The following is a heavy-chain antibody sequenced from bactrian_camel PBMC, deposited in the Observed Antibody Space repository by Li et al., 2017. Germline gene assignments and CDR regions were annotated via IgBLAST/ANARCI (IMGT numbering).Heavy chain of an antibody. CDR1: GFTFSGAG. V-gene: IGHV3S40*01. J-gene: IGHJ4*01. D-gene: IGHD3*01. Sequence: EVQLVESGGGRVQPGGSLRLSCVASGFTFSGAGMGWVRQAPGKGLEWVAGINNDGGTTHYADFVEGRFTISRDNAKNALYLQLNSLKTEDTAMYYCARGIVWATIQALGVRLGQGTQVTVS. CDR2: INNDGGTT.